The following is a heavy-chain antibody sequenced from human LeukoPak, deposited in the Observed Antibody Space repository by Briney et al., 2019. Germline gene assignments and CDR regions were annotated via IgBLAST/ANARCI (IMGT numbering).Heavy chain of an antibody. V-gene: IGHV4-59*12. CDR1: GGSISSYY. CDR2: SYYSGST. D-gene: IGHD3-10*01. J-gene: IGHJ4*02. CDR3: ARRTGSGTYGGDFED. Sequence: SETLSLTCTVSGGSISSYYWCWIWQPPRKGLELIGYSYYSGSTNYNPSLKSRVTISVDKSKNHFSPKLKPVTAADTAVYYCARRTGSGTYGGDFEDWGQGTLVTVSS.